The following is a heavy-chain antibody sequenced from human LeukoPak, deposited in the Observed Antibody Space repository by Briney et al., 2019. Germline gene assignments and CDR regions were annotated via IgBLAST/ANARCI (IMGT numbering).Heavy chain of an antibody. CDR1: GFAFSNYA. D-gene: IGHD3-22*01. CDR3: DRGYYFFHS. CDR2: ISGFNT. J-gene: IGHJ4*02. Sequence: GGSLRLSCTTSGFAFSNYAMNWVRQAPGKGPEWVSGISGFNTYYADSVKGRFTISRDNSENTLYLQINSLRAEDTAVYYCDRGYYFFHSWGQGTLVTVSS. V-gene: IGHV3-23*01.